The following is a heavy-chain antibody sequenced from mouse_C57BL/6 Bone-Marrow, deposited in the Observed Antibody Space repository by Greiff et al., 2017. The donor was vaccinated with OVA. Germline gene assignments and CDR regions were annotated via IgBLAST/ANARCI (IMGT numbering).Heavy chain of an antibody. CDR1: GYTFTSYW. J-gene: IGHJ1*03. D-gene: IGHD2-3*01. CDR3: ARWGGWLLYWYFDV. V-gene: IGHV1-69*01. Sequence: QVQLQQPGAELVMPGASVKLSCKASGYTFTSYWMHWVKQRPGQGLEWIGEIDPSDSYTKYNQKFKGKSTLTVDKSSSTAYMQLSSLTSEDSAVYYCARWGGWLLYWYFDVWGTGTTVTVSS. CDR2: IDPSDSYT.